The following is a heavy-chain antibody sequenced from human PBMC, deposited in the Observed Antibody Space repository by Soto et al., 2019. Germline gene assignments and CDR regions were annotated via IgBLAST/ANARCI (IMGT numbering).Heavy chain of an antibody. CDR3: AKDFGYNYGYVDI. D-gene: IGHD5-18*01. J-gene: IGHJ3*02. Sequence: EVQLLESGGGSVQPGGSLRLSCAASGFTFSSYAMSWVRQAPGKGLEWVSGVSGSGGSTYCVDSVKGRFTISRDNSKNTLYLQMNSLRAEDTAVYYCAKDFGYNYGYVDIWGQGTMVTVSS. CDR1: GFTFSSYA. V-gene: IGHV3-23*01. CDR2: VSGSGGST.